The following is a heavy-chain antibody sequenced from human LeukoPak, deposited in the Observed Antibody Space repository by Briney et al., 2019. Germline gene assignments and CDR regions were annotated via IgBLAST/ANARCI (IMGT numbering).Heavy chain of an antibody. D-gene: IGHD3-22*01. CDR1: GFTFSNYW. CDR2: IKQDGSEK. V-gene: IGHV3-7*01. CDR3: ARDPPSGYRPPFADY. J-gene: IGHJ4*02. Sequence: GGSLRLSCAASGFTFSNYWMSWVRQAPGKGLEWVANIKQDGSEKYYVDSVKGRFTISRDNAKNSLYLQMNSLRAEDTAVYYCARDPPSGYRPPFADYWGQGTLVTVSS.